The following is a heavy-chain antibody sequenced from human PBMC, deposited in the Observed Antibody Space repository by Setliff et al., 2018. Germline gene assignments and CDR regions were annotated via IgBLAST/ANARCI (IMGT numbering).Heavy chain of an antibody. V-gene: IGHV4-4*02. CDR1: GFTVSSNY. D-gene: IGHD1-26*01. Sequence: GSLRLSCAVSGFTVSSNYMSWVRQAPGKGLEWIVNIHHSGKAYYNPSLKSRVTISVDKSKNQFPLKLSSVTAADTAVYYCARAVGATIGAFDIWGQGTMVTVSS. CDR2: IHHSGKA. J-gene: IGHJ3*02. CDR3: ARAVGATIGAFDI.